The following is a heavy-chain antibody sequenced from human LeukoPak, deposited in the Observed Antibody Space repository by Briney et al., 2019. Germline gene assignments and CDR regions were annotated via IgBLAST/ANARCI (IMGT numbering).Heavy chain of an antibody. Sequence: NPGGSLRLSCAAAGFTFSTYSMSWVRQAPGKGLEWGSSSSSSSSYKYYADSMKGRVTISRDNAKNSLYLQMNSLRPEDTAVYYCARETTTIFGMVPYFFDHWGQGTLVTVSS. D-gene: IGHD3-3*01. CDR1: GFTFSTYS. J-gene: IGHJ4*02. CDR3: ARETTTIFGMVPYFFDH. V-gene: IGHV3-21*01. CDR2: SSSSSSYK.